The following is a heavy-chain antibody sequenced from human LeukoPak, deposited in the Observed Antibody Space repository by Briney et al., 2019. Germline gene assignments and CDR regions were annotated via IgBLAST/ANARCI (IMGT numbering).Heavy chain of an antibody. V-gene: IGHV3-43*02. Sequence: GGSLRLSCAASGFTFDDYAMHWVRQAPGKGLEWVSLISGDGGSTYYADSVRGRFTISRDNSKNSLYLQMTSLRTEDTALYYCAKDRRTYYCYYMDVWGKGTTVTVSS. CDR2: ISGDGGST. CDR3: AKDRRTYYCYYMDV. J-gene: IGHJ6*03. CDR1: GFTFDDYA. D-gene: IGHD1-7*01.